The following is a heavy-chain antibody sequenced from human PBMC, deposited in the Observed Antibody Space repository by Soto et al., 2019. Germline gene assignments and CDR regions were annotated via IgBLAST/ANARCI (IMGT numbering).Heavy chain of an antibody. CDR1: GGTFSSYA. D-gene: IGHD2-15*01. CDR2: IIPIFGTA. V-gene: IGHV1-69*01. CDR3: ARAGVVAATYWFDP. Sequence: QVQLVQSGAEVKKPGSSVKVSCKASGGTFSSYAISWVRQAPGQGLEWMGGIIPIFGTANYAQKFQGRVTITADESTSTAYTELSSLRSEDTAVYYCARAGVVAATYWFDPWGQGTLVTVSS. J-gene: IGHJ5*02.